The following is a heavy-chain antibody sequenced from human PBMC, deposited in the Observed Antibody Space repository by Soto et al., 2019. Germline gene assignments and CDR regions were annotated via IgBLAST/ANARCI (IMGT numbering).Heavy chain of an antibody. CDR3: VRGPSDNMFRLVEGPYGDY. Sequence: GGSLRLSCTASGFNVCNNCMTWVRQSPEKGLEWVSVIYAGGTTHYVDSVKGRFTISRDDLTNTLYLQMNSLRAEDTAIYYCVRGPSDNMFRLVEGPYGDYWGQGTLVTVSS. J-gene: IGHJ4*02. V-gene: IGHV3-53*01. CDR2: IYAGGTT. CDR1: GFNVCNNC. D-gene: IGHD3-3*01.